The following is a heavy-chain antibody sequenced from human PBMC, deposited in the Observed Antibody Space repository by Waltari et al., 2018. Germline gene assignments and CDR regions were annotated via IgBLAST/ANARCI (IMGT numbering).Heavy chain of an antibody. Sequence: QVQLMESGPGLVRPSETLSLTCNVSGGSITSDYWSWVRQPPGKGLEWVGYIYHSGTTNYNPSLRSRVSISVDTSKTQFSLKLNYVTAADTAVYFCAKEWDSGWDDGPYYGMDVWGQGTTVTVS. D-gene: IGHD5-12*01. CDR3: AKEWDSGWDDGPYYGMDV. CDR1: GGSITSDY. CDR2: IYHSGTT. J-gene: IGHJ6*02. V-gene: IGHV4-59*01.